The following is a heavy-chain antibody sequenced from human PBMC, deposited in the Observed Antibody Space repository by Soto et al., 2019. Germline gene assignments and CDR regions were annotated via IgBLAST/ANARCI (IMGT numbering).Heavy chain of an antibody. Sequence: EVQLLESGGVLVQPGGSLRLSCAASGFTFSTYAMTWVRQAPGKGLEWVSSISGSGGRTYYADSVKGRFTISRDNSKNTLYLQTNRLRAEDTAVYYCAKAGDYHGSESYFPLDYWGQGTLVPVSS. V-gene: IGHV3-23*01. J-gene: IGHJ4*02. CDR2: ISGSGGRT. CDR1: GFTFSTYA. D-gene: IGHD3-10*01. CDR3: AKAGDYHGSESYFPLDY.